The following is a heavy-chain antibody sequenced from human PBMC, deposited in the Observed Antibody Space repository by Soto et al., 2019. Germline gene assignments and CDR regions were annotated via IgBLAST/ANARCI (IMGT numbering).Heavy chain of an antibody. D-gene: IGHD2-2*01. V-gene: IGHV4-61*01. CDR1: GGSVSSGSYY. Sequence: PSETLSLTCTVSGGSVSSGSYYWSWIRQPPGKGLEWIGYIYYSGSTNYNPSLKSRVTISVDTSKNQFSLKLSSVTAADTAVYYCARGRDIVVVPAAPFDPWGQGTLVTVSS. J-gene: IGHJ5*02. CDR3: ARGRDIVVVPAAPFDP. CDR2: IYYSGST.